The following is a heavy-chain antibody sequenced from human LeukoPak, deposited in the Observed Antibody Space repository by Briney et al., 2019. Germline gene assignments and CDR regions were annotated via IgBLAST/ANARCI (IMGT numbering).Heavy chain of an antibody. J-gene: IGHJ3*02. D-gene: IGHD6-19*01. V-gene: IGHV3-30*02. CDR2: IRYDGSNK. CDR3: ARDPAVAGTPAHAFDI. Sequence: GGSLRLSCAASGFIFSSYGMHWVRQAPGKGLEWVAFIRYDGSNKYYADSVKGRFTISRDNSKNTLYLQMNSLRAEDTAVYYCARDPAVAGTPAHAFDIWGQGTMVTVSS. CDR1: GFIFSSYG.